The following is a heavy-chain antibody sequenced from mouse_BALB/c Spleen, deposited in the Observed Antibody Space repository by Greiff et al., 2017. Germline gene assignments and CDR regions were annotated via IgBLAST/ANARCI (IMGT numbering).Heavy chain of an antibody. D-gene: IGHD1-1*01. CDR2: IYPGNSDT. CDR1: GYTFTSYW. J-gene: IGHJ1*01. V-gene: IGHV1-5*01. CDR3: TDNYYGSSYVGYFDV. Sequence: VQLQQSGTVLARPGASVKMSCKASGYTFTSYWMHWVKQRPGQGLEWIGAIYPGNSDTSYNQKFKGKAKLTAVTSTSTAYMELSSLTNEDSAVYYCTDNYYGSSYVGYFDVWGAGTTVTVSS.